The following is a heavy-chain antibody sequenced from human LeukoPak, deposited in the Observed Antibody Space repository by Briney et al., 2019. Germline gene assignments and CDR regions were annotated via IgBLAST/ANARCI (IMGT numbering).Heavy chain of an antibody. CDR1: GFTFSSYW. D-gene: IGHD1-14*01. J-gene: IGHJ2*01. V-gene: IGHV3-7*01. CDR3: ARDIRRYWYFDL. Sequence: PGGSLRLSCAASGFTFSSYWMSWVRQAPGKGLEWVANIKQDGSEKYYVDSVKGRFTISRDNAKNTLYLQMNSLRAEDTAVYYCARDIRRYWYFDLWARGTLVTVSS. CDR2: IKQDGSEK.